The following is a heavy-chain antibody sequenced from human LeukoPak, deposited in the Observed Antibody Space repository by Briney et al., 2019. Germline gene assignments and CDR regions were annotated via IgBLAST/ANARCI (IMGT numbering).Heavy chain of an antibody. J-gene: IGHJ5*02. CDR3: ARDLAVAGPNWFDP. CDR2: INPNSGGT. CDR1: GYTFTGYY. V-gene: IGHV1-2*02. Sequence: WASVKVSCKASGYTFTGYYMHWVRQAPGQGLEWMGWINPNSGGTNYAQKFQGRVTMTRDTSISTAYMELSRLRSDDTAVYYCARDLAVAGPNWFDPWGQGTLVTVSS. D-gene: IGHD6-19*01.